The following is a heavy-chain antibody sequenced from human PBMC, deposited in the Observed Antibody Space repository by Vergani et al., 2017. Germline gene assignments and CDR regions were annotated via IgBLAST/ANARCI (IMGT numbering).Heavy chain of an antibody. J-gene: IGHJ4*03. CDR3: GGVANFYGLGSRRLDL. V-gene: IGHV4-59*01. CDR2: MYHSGST. D-gene: IGHD3-10*01. CDR1: GGSMSGYY. Sequence: QVRLQESGPGLVKPSETLSLPCRVSGGSMSGYYWSWIRQPPGKELEWIGYMYHSGSTHYNPSLETRVTISGDTSKNQFSLKLNSVTAADTAVYYCGGVANFYGLGSRRLDLWGQGILVTVSS.